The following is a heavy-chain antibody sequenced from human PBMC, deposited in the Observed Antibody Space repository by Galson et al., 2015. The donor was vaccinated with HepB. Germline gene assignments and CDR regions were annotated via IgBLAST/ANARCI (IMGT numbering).Heavy chain of an antibody. CDR1: GGSISSSSYY. D-gene: IGHD3-9*01. CDR2: IYYSGST. V-gene: IGHV4-30-4*01. Sequence: TLSLTCTVSGGSISSSSYYWSWIRQPPGKGLEWIGYIYYSGSTYYNPSLKSRLTISVDTSKNQFSLKLSSVTAADTAVYYCARVSILTGDRPRQYYFDYWGQGTLVTVSS. CDR3: ARVSILTGDRPRQYYFDY. J-gene: IGHJ4*02.